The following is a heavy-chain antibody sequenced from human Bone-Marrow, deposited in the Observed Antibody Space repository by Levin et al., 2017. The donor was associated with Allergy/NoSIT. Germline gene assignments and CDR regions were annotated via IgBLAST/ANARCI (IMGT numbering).Heavy chain of an antibody. CDR1: GGSMSSDY. CDR2: VSSSGST. D-gene: IGHD3-9*01. V-gene: IGHV4-59*01. CDR3: ARARYFDLFSIYYYVMDV. Sequence: ASETLSLTCNVSGGSMSSDYWSWIRLPPGKGLEWLGYVSSSGSTNYNPSLKSRVTIPLDTSKKQFYLRLYSVTAADTAVYYCARARYFDLFSIYYYVMDVWGQGTTVTVSS. J-gene: IGHJ6*02.